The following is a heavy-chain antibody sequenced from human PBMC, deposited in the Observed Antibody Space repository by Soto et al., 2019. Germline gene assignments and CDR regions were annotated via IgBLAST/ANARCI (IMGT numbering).Heavy chain of an antibody. Sequence: SETLSLTCTVSGGSISSGDYYWSWIRQPPGKGLEWIAYIHNSVSTHYNTSLKNRDTISVDTSKNQFSLKLSSVTAADTAVYYCARSRYSGSYFFDYWGQGILVT. D-gene: IGHD1-26*01. V-gene: IGHV4-30-4*01. CDR3: ARSRYSGSYFFDY. CDR2: IHNSVST. CDR1: GGSISSGDYY. J-gene: IGHJ4*02.